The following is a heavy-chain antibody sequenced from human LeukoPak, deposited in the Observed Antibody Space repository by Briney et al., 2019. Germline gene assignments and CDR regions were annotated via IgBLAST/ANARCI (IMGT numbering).Heavy chain of an antibody. CDR2: IYYSGST. D-gene: IGHD3-16*02. Sequence: SETLSLTCIVSGVSISSSSYYWGWIRQPPGKGLEWIGSIYYSGSTYYNPSLKSRVTISVDTSKNQFSLKLSSVTAADTGVYYCARGDGVIGAIGIGSWYFDLXXXGTLVAVSS. J-gene: IGHJ2*01. V-gene: IGHV4-39*07. CDR1: GVSISSSSYY. CDR3: ARGDGVIGAIGIGSWYFDL.